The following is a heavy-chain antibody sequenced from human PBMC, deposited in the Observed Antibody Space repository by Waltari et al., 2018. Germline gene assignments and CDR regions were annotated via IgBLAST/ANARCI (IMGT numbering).Heavy chain of an antibody. D-gene: IGHD2-15*01. CDR2: VIPIFDTS. Sequence: QVQLVQSGAEVKKPGSSVKVSCTASGDTFNNYAIVWVRQAPGQGLEWMGRVIPIFDTSTDAPKFEGRITITADRSTSTAYMELSSLRSEDTAMYYCAFGPIVVVIGSTRQGIYFNYWGQGTLVAVSS. CDR3: AFGPIVVVIGSTRQGIYFNY. J-gene: IGHJ4*02. CDR1: GDTFNNYA. V-gene: IGHV1-69*13.